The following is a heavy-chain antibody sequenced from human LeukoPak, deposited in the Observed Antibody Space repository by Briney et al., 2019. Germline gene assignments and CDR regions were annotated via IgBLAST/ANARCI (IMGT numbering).Heavy chain of an antibody. CDR1: GFTFSSYE. CDR3: AKPLLPVTAMVTGIDY. CDR2: ISGSGGST. D-gene: IGHD5-18*01. Sequence: GGSLRLSCAASGFTFSSYEMNWVRQAPGKGLEWVSAISGSGGSTYYADSVKGRFTISRDNSKNTLYLQMNSLRAEDTAVYYCAKPLLPVTAMVTGIDYWGQGTLVTVSS. V-gene: IGHV3-23*01. J-gene: IGHJ4*02.